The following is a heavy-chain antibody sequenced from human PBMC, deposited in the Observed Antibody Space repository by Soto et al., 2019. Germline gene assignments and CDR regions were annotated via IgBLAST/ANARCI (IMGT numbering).Heavy chain of an antibody. V-gene: IGHV1-24*01. Sequence: ASVKVSCKVSGYTLTELSMHWVRQAPGKGLEWMGGFDPEDGETIYAQKFQGRVTMTEDTSTDTAYMELSSLRSEDTAVYYCATVKFWYCSSTSCYYFDYWGQGTLVTVSS. CDR1: GYTLTELS. D-gene: IGHD2-2*01. J-gene: IGHJ4*02. CDR3: ATVKFWYCSSTSCYYFDY. CDR2: FDPEDGET.